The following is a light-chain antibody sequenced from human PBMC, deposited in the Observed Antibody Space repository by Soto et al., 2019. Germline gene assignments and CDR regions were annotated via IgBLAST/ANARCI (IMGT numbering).Light chain of an antibody. CDR3: ISYTYRQSYL. CDR1: SSDVGGSDY. Sequence: QSALTQPASVSGSPGQSITISCTGTSSDVGGSDYVSWYQQHPDKAPKLVIYEVSDRPSGVSHRFSGSKSGNTASLTISGLQAEDESDYYCISYTYRQSYLFGTGTKVTVL. V-gene: IGLV2-14*01. J-gene: IGLJ1*01. CDR2: EVS.